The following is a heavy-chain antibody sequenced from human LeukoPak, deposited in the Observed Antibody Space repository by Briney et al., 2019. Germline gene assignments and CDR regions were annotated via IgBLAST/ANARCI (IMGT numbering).Heavy chain of an antibody. D-gene: IGHD4-11*01. CDR1: GFSFSSYS. CDR2: ITPSNSPI. J-gene: IGHJ3*02. CDR3: ARDDYTRHHALDI. V-gene: IGHV3-48*01. Sequence: HPGGSLRLSCAASGFSFSSYSMNWVRQAPGQGLEWLSYITPSNSPIYYADSVKGRFTISRDNAKNSLYLQMNSLRAEDTAVYYCARDDYTRHHALDIWGQGTMVTVSS.